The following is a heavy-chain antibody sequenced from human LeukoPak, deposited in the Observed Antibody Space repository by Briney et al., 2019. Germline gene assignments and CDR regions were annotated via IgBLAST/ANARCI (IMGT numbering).Heavy chain of an antibody. CDR1: GFTFSSYG. Sequence: PGRSLRLSCAATGFTFSSYGMHRVRQAPGKGLGWVAVISYDGSNKYYADSVKGRFTISRGNSKNTLYLQMNSLRAEDTAVYYCAKSLAAAGTKGIAVAGTFLLGYYYGMDVWGQGTTVTVSS. V-gene: IGHV3-30*18. CDR3: AKSLAAAGTKGIAVAGTFLLGYYYGMDV. CDR2: ISYDGSNK. D-gene: IGHD6-19*01. J-gene: IGHJ6*02.